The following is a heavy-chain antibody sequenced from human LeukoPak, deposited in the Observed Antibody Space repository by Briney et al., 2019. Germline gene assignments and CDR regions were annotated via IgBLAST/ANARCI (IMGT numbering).Heavy chain of an antibody. CDR1: GYTFTSYA. CDR2: INTNTGNP. Sequence: ASVKVSCKASGYTFTSYAMNWVRQAPGQGLEWMGWINTNTGNPTYAQGFTGRFVFSLDTSVSTAYLQISSLKAEDTAVYYCAREYYDSYKAPAFDIWGQGTMVTVSS. CDR3: AREYYDSYKAPAFDI. D-gene: IGHD3-22*01. J-gene: IGHJ3*02. V-gene: IGHV7-4-1*02.